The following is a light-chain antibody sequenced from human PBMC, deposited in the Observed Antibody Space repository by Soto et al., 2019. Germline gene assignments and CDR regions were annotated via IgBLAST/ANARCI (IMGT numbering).Light chain of an antibody. CDR1: QSITSW. V-gene: IGKV1-5*03. J-gene: IGKJ3*01. CDR2: KAS. CDR3: QQYNSYPFT. Sequence: DIQMTQSPSTLSASVGDRVTITCRASQSITSWLAWYQQKPGKAPKLLMYKASSLESGVPSRFSGSGSGTEFTLTISGLQPDDFATYFCQQYNSYPFTFRPGTKVDIK.